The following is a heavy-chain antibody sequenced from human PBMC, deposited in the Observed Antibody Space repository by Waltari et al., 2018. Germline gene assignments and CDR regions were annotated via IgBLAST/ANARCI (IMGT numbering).Heavy chain of an antibody. D-gene: IGHD3-10*01. V-gene: IGHV3-23*01. CDR3: ARDREYYFDY. CDR1: GLTSSRHG. CDR2: ISGNGDSI. J-gene: IGHJ4*02. Sequence: EVQLLESGGGLLQPGGSLSLSCPASGLTSSRHGMSWVRQAPGKGLEWVSEISGNGDSIYYPDSVKGRFTISRDNSKNTLYLQMNSLSVEDTAIYFCARDREYYFDYWGQGTPVTVSS.